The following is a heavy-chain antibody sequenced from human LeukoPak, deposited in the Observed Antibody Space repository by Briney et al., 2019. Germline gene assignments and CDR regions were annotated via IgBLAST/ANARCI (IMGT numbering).Heavy chain of an antibody. V-gene: IGHV1-69*06. CDR3: ARNPVMVGATIDLGEYYFDY. J-gene: IGHJ4*02. Sequence: SVKVSCKASGGTFSSYAISWVRQAPGQGLEWMGGIIPIFGTANYAQKFQGRVTITADKSTSTAYMELSSLRSEDTAVYYCARNPVMVGATIDLGEYYFDYWGQGTLVTVSS. CDR1: GGTFSSYA. CDR2: IIPIFGTA. D-gene: IGHD1-26*01.